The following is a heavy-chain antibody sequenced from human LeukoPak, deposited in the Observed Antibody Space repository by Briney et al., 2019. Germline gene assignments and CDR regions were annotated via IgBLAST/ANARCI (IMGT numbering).Heavy chain of an antibody. CDR2: IYYSGST. D-gene: IGHD3-22*01. CDR1: GGSISSYY. Sequence: SETLSLTCTVSGGSISSYYWSWIRQPPGKGLEWIGYIYYSGSTNYNPSLKGRVTISVDTSKNQFSLKLSSVTAADTAVYYCARDGDSSGYSNWFDPWGQGTLVTVSS. J-gene: IGHJ5*02. CDR3: ARDGDSSGYSNWFDP. V-gene: IGHV4-59*01.